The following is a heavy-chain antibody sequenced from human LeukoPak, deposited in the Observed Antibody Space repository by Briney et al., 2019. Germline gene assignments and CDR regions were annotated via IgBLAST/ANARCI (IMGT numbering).Heavy chain of an antibody. CDR3: ARDLSGWADY. CDR2: IHSSGSYI. V-gene: IGHV3-21*01. CDR1: GFTFSSYS. Sequence: AGGSLRLSCAASGFTFSSYSMNWVRQAPGKGLEWVSSIHSSGSYIYYADSVKGRFTISRDNAKKSLFLQMNSLTAEDTGVYYCARDLSGWADYWGQGTLVTVSS. D-gene: IGHD6-19*01. J-gene: IGHJ4*02.